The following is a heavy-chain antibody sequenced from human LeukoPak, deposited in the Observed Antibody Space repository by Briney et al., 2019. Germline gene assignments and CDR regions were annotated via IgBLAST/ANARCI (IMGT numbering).Heavy chain of an antibody. CDR1: GFTFSSYS. CDR2: IYHSGST. Sequence: GSLRLSCAASGFTFSSYSMNWVRQSPGKGLEWIGEIYHSGSTNYNPSLKSRVTISVDTSKNQFSLNLTSVTAADTAVYYCARAMSIAARLQTIFDYWGQGTLVTVSS. CDR3: ARAMSIAARLQTIFDY. D-gene: IGHD6-6*01. V-gene: IGHV4-4*02. J-gene: IGHJ4*02.